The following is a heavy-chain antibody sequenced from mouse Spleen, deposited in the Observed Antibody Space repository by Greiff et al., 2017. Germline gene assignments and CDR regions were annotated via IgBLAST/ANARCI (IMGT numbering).Heavy chain of an antibody. CDR1: GYTFTDYN. J-gene: IGHJ3*01. CDR2: INPNNGGT. CDR3: ASPLGYDEGGFAY. V-gene: IGHV1-18*01. D-gene: IGHD2-2*01. Sequence: VQLQQSGPELVKPGASVKIPCKASGYTFTDYNMDWVKQSHGKSLEWIGDINPNNGGTIYNQKFKGKATLTVDKSSSTAYMELRSLTSEDTAVYYCASPLGYDEGGFAYWGQGTLVTVSA.